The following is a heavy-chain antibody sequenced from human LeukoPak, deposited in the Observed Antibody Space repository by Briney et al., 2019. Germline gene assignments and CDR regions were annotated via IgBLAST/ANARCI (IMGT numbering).Heavy chain of an antibody. CDR1: GFTFSNYA. Sequence: PGGSLRLSCAASGFTFSNYAMNWVRQAPGRGLEWVSAISGSGGSTYYADSVKGRFTISRANSKYTLYLQMNSLRAEDTAVYYCARALVATGYYFDYWGQGTLVTVSS. CDR2: ISGSGGST. D-gene: IGHD5-12*01. J-gene: IGHJ4*02. CDR3: ARALVATGYYFDY. V-gene: IGHV3-23*01.